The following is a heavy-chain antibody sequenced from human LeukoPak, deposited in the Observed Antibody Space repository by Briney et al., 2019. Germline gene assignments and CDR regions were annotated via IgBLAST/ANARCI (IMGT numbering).Heavy chain of an antibody. Sequence: SQTLSLTCTVSGGSISSADYYWSWIRQPPGKGLEWIGYIYYSGSTYYNPSLKSRVTLSVDTSDNQFSLRLSSVTAADTAVYYCARARDTNPFDYWGQGTLVTVSS. V-gene: IGHV4-30-4*08. CDR3: ARARDTNPFDY. D-gene: IGHD5-24*01. J-gene: IGHJ4*02. CDR1: GGSISSADYY. CDR2: IYYSGST.